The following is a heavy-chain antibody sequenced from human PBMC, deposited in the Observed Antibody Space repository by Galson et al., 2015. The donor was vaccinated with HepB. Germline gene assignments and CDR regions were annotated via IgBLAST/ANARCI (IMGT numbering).Heavy chain of an antibody. Sequence: SLGLSCAASGFTFSSYGMHWVRQAPGKGLEWVAVISYDGSNKYYADSVKGRFTISRDNSKNTLYLQMNSLRAEDTAVYYCAKDREGATVVVDYWGQGALGTVSS. CDR2: ISYDGSNK. D-gene: IGHD1-26*01. V-gene: IGHV3-30*18. CDR1: GFTFSSYG. CDR3: AKDREGATVVVDY. J-gene: IGHJ4*02.